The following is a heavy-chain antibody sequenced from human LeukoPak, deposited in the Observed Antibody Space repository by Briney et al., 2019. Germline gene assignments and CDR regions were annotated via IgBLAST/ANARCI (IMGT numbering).Heavy chain of an antibody. CDR1: GGSIISSSYY. CDR2: IYYSGKT. CDR3: ARVKASWGVGSAFDI. D-gene: IGHD6-13*01. V-gene: IGHV4-39*07. Sequence: SETLSLTCTVSGGSIISSSYYWGWIRQPPGKGLEWIGSIYYSGKTDYNPSLKSRVTISVETSKNQFSLKLSSVTAADTAVYYCARVKASWGVGSAFDIWGQGTMVTVSS. J-gene: IGHJ3*02.